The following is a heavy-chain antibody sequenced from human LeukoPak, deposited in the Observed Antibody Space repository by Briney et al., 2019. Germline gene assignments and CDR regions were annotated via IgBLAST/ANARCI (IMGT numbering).Heavy chain of an antibody. CDR1: GGSISSYY. CDR2: INHSGST. D-gene: IGHD2-15*01. CDR3: AGKVVVADNYYYYGMDV. Sequence: SETLSLTCTVSGGSISSYYWSWIRQPPGKGLEWIGEINHSGSTNYNPSLKSRVTISVDTSKNQFSLKLSSVTAADTAVYYCAGKVVVADNYYYYGMDVWGQGTTVTVSS. V-gene: IGHV4-34*01. J-gene: IGHJ6*02.